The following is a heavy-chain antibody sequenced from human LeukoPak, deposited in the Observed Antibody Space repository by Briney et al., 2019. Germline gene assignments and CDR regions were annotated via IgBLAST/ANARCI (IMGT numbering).Heavy chain of an antibody. CDR2: ISSSSSPI. D-gene: IGHD1-26*01. CDR1: GFTFSSYN. J-gene: IGHJ4*02. Sequence: GGSPRLSCAASGFTFSSYNMNWVRQAPGKGLEWVSYISSSSSPIFYADSVKGRFTISRDNAKNSLYLQMNSLRDEDTAVYYCARGGTYCPDYWGQGTLVTVSS. CDR3: ARGGTYCPDY. V-gene: IGHV3-48*02.